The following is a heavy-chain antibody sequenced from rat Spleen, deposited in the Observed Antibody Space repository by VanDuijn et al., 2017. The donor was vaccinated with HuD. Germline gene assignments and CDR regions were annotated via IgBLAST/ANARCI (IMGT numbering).Heavy chain of an antibody. J-gene: IGHJ2*01. D-gene: IGHD1-7*01. CDR1: GYSITSIY. Sequence: EVQLQESGPGLVKPSQSLSLTCSVTGYSITSIYWGWIRKFPGNKMEWMGYISFSRSTTYNPSLKSRISITRDTSKNQFFLQLNSVTTEDTATYYCARYRNSMGLFDYWGQGLMVTVSS. V-gene: IGHV3-1*01. CDR2: ISFSRST. CDR3: ARYRNSMGLFDY.